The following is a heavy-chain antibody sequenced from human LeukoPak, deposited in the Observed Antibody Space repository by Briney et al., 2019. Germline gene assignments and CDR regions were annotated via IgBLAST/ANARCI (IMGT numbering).Heavy chain of an antibody. J-gene: IGHJ4*02. CDR1: GGSFSGYY. V-gene: IGHV4-34*01. CDR2: INHSGST. Sequence: SETLSLTSAVYGGSFSGYYWSWIRQPPGKGLEWIGEINHSGSTNYNPSLKSRVTISVDTSKNQFSLKLSSVTAADTAVYYCARVWDFDMVRGVIDYWGQGTLVTVSS. D-gene: IGHD3-10*01. CDR3: ARVWDFDMVRGVIDY.